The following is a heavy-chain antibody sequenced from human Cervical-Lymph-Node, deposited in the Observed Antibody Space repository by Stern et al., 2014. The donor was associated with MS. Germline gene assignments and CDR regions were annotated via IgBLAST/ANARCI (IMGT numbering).Heavy chain of an antibody. D-gene: IGHD3-16*02. J-gene: IGHJ4*02. V-gene: IGHV3-30*18. CDR2: ISYDVSNI. CDR3: AKEPLSLGGVIVCQFES. Sequence: QVHLVESGGGVVQPGRSLRLSCAASGFTFSRYGMHWVRQAPGKGLEWVAVISYDVSNIYYADSVKGRFTISRDNSNNTLYLQMKSLRPEDTAMYYCAKEPLSLGGVIVCQFESWGQGTLVTVSS. CDR1: GFTFSRYG.